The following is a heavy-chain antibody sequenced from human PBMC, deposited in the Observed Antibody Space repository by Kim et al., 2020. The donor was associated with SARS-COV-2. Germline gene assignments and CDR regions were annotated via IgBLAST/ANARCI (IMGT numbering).Heavy chain of an antibody. CDR3: AREGYSSSWGYFDY. V-gene: IGHV1-69*01. J-gene: IGHJ4*02. D-gene: IGHD6-13*01. Sequence: AQKFQGRVTITADESTSTAYMGLSSLRSEDTAVYYCAREGYSSSWGYFDYWGQGTLVTVSS.